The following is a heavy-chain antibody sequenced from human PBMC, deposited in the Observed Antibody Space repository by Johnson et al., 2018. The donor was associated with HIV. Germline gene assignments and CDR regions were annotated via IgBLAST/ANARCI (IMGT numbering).Heavy chain of an antibody. CDR3: ARGLRSGIVVVYDAFDI. Sequence: MQLVESGGGLIQPGGSLRLSCAASGFTVSSNYMSWVRQAPGKGLEWVSVIYSGGSTYYADSVKGRFPISRDNSKNTLYLQMNSLRAEDTAVYYCARGLRSGIVVVYDAFDIWGQGTMVTVSS. D-gene: IGHD3-22*01. CDR1: GFTVSSNY. J-gene: IGHJ3*02. CDR2: IYSGGST. V-gene: IGHV3-53*01.